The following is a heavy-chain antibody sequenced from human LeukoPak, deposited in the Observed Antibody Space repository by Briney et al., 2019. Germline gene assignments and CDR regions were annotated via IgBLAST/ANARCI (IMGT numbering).Heavy chain of an antibody. Sequence: PGRSLRLSCAASGFTFSSYAMHWVRQAPGKGLEWVAVISYDGSNKYYADSVKGRFTISRDNAKNMVFLQMNSLRADDTAVYYCVRDFRSADYWGQGILVTVSS. CDR1: GFTFSSYA. J-gene: IGHJ4*02. V-gene: IGHV3-30-3*01. CDR2: ISYDGSNK. CDR3: VRDFRSADY.